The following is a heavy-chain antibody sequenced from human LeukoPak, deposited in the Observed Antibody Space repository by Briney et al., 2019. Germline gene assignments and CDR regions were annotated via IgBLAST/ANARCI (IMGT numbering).Heavy chain of an antibody. CDR1: GFSFGSYS. CDR2: ITSSGSYI. D-gene: IGHD3-22*01. CDR3: ARKGYYDSGTFDI. Sequence: PGGSLRLSCAVSGFSFGSYSMNWVRQAPGKGLEWVPSITSSGSYINYADSVKGRFTTSRDNAKNSLYLQMNSLRAEDTAVYYCARKGYYDSGTFDIWGQGTMVSVSS. V-gene: IGHV3-21*01. J-gene: IGHJ3*02.